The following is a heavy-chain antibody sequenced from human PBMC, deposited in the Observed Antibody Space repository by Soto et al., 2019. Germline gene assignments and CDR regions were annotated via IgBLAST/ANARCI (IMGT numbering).Heavy chain of an antibody. Sequence: GGSLRLSCAASGFTFSNAWMSWVRQAPGKGLEWVGRIKSKTDGGTTDYAAPVKGRFTISRDDSKNTLYLQMNSLKTEDTAVYYCTLCGGDCSGWFDPWGQGTLVTVSS. CDR1: GFTFSNAW. V-gene: IGHV3-15*01. D-gene: IGHD2-21*02. CDR2: IKSKTDGGTT. CDR3: TLCGGDCSGWFDP. J-gene: IGHJ5*02.